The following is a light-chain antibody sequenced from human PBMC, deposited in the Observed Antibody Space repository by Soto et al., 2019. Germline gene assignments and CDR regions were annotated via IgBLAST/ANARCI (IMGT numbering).Light chain of an antibody. J-gene: IGKJ4*01. Sequence: EIVLTQSPGTLSLSPGERATLSCRASQSVSSTFIAWYQQKPGQAPRLLIYGASSRATGIPDRFSGSGSGTDFTLTISRLEPEDFAVYYCQQHGRSQTFGGGTKVDIK. CDR1: QSVSSTF. V-gene: IGKV3-20*01. CDR2: GAS. CDR3: QQHGRSQT.